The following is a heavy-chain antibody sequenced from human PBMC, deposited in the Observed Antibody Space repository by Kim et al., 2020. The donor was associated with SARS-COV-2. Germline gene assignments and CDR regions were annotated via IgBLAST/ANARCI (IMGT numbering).Heavy chain of an antibody. CDR3: VRGRRDGYNHFDY. J-gene: IGHJ4*02. Sequence: SETLSLTCTVSGASISSGGYYWSWIRQHQGKGLEWIAYIDYSGSTDDNPSVKSRLIISLDKSKNQISLKLSSVTAADTAVYYCVRGRRDGYNHFDYWGQGPLVTVSS. V-gene: IGHV4-31*03. CDR1: GASISSGGYY. D-gene: IGHD5-12*01. CDR2: IDYSGST.